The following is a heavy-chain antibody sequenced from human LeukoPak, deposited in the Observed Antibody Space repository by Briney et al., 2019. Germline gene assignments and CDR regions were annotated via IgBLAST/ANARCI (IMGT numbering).Heavy chain of an antibody. CDR3: ARQPTGADRYYYYGMDV. D-gene: IGHD6-19*01. V-gene: IGHV4-39*01. CDR1: GFTFSRYA. Sequence: GSLRLSCAASGFTFSRYAMTWVRRAPGKGLEWIGSIYYSGSTYYNPSLKSRVTISVDTSKNQFSLKLSSVTAADTAVYYCARQPTGADRYYYYGMDVWGQGTTVTVSS. J-gene: IGHJ6*02. CDR2: IYYSGST.